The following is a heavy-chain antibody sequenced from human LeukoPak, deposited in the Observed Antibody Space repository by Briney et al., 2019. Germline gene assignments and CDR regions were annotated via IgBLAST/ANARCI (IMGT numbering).Heavy chain of an antibody. CDR2: ISGDGGRT. J-gene: IGHJ3*02. D-gene: IGHD2-15*01. V-gene: IGHV3-43*02. CDR3: AKDIYATPNAFAI. CDR1: GFTFDNYA. Sequence: GGSLRLSCAASGFTFDNYAMHWVRQAPGKDLEWVSFISGDGGRTYYADSVKGRFTISRDNSKNSLYLQMNSLRTEDTALYYCAKDIYATPNAFAIWGQGTMVAVSS.